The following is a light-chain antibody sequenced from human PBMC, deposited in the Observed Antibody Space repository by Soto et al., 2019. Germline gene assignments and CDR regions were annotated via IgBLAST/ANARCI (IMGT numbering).Light chain of an antibody. V-gene: IGKV3-15*01. CDR3: QQYNNWWT. J-gene: IGKJ1*01. CDR1: QSVSSD. CDR2: GAS. Sequence: EIVMTQSPATLSVSPGARATLSCRASQSVSSDLAWYHQKPGQAPRLLIYGASTRATGIPARFSGSGSGTEFTLTINSLQSEDFAVYYCQQYNNWWTFGQGTKVDIK.